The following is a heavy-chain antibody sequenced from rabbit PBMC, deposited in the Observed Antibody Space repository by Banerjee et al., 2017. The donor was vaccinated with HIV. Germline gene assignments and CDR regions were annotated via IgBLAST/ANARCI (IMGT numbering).Heavy chain of an antibody. CDR1: GFTLSSDW. CDR2: IGTGSGST. J-gene: IGHJ4*01. D-gene: IGHD4-1*01. Sequence: QSLEESGGDLVKPGASLTLTCTASGFTLSSDWICWVRQAPGKGLEWIGCIGTGSGSTYYASWAKGRFTISKTSSTTVTLQMTSLTAADTATYFCARGSDSSGWGRYFNLWGQGTLVTVS. CDR3: ARGSDSSGWGRYFNL. V-gene: IGHV1S40*01.